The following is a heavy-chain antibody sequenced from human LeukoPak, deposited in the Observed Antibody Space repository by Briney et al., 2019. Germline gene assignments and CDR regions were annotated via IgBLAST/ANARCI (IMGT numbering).Heavy chain of an antibody. V-gene: IGHV4-39*01. J-gene: IGHJ4*02. CDR1: GGSISSSSYY. CDR2: IYYSGST. CDR3: AQQLPSYYFDY. Sequence: PSETLSLTCTVSGGSISSSSYYWGWIRQPPGQGLEWIGSIYYSGSTYYNPSLKSRVTISVDTSKNQFSLKLSSVTAADTAVYYCAQQLPSYYFDYWGQGTLVTVSS. D-gene: IGHD6-13*01.